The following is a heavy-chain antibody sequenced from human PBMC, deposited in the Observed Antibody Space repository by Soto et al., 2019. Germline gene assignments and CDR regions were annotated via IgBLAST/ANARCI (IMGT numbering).Heavy chain of an antibody. Sequence: GGSLRLSCAASGFTFSSYAMSWVRQAPGKGLEWVSAISGSGGSTYYADSEKGRFTISRDNSKNTLYLQMNSLRAEDTAVYYCAKDRRNSGSYYHDAFDIWGQGTMVTVSS. V-gene: IGHV3-23*01. D-gene: IGHD1-26*01. CDR3: AKDRRNSGSYYHDAFDI. CDR1: GFTFSSYA. CDR2: ISGSGGST. J-gene: IGHJ3*02.